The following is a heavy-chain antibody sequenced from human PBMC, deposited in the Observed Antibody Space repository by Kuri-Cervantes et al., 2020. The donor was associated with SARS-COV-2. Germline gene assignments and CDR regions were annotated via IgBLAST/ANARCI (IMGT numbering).Heavy chain of an antibody. CDR3: AKDMRGTRTYFDY. CDR1: GFTFSSYS. V-gene: IGHV3-23*01. CDR2: ISGSGGST. D-gene: IGHD1-7*01. J-gene: IGHJ4*02. Sequence: GGSLRLSCAASGFTFSSYSMNWVRQAPGKGLGWVSAISGSGGSTYYADSVKGRFTISRDNSKNTLYLQMNSLRAEDTAVYYCAKDMRGTRTYFDYWGQGTLVTVSS.